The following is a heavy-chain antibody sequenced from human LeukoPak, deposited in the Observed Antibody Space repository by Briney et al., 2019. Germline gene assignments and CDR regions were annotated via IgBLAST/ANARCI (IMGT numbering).Heavy chain of an antibody. D-gene: IGHD6-19*01. Sequence: SETLSLTCTVSGGSIRSSSYYWGWIRQPPGKGLEWIGSIYYTGSTYYNPSLKSRVTISVDTSKNQFSLRLSSVTAADTAVYYCARVSGQFYFYYYMDVWGKGTTVTVSS. CDR2: IYYTGST. CDR3: ARVSGQFYFYYYMDV. J-gene: IGHJ6*03. V-gene: IGHV4-39*01. CDR1: GGSIRSSSYY.